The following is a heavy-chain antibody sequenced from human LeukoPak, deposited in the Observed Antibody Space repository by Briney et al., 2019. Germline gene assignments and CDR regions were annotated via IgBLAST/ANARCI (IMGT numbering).Heavy chain of an antibody. CDR1: GFTFGDYT. CDR2: ISGGGGST. J-gene: IGHJ6*03. V-gene: IGHV3-11*01. D-gene: IGHD1-26*01. CDR3: VRVQRGSYPAYYFYMDV. Sequence: GGSLRLSCEPSGFTFGDYTMGWIRQAPGKGLEWVSYISGGGGSTTYADSVNVQFTISRDSAKNSLWLQMSSLRAEDTAVYFCVRVQRGSYPAYYFYMDVWGRGTTVTVSS.